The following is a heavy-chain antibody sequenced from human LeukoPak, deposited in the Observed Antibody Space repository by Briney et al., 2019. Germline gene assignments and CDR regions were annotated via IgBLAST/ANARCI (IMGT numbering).Heavy chain of an antibody. CDR2: ISYDGSNK. D-gene: IGHD4-23*01. V-gene: IGHV3-30*18. CDR3: AKGLGTVISGASVACDY. CDR1: TFAFSSYA. J-gene: IGHJ4*02. Sequence: GGSLRLSCAASTFAFSSYAMTWVRQAPGKGLEWVAVISYDGSNKYYADSVKGRFTISRDNSKNTLYLQMNSLRAEDTAVYYCAKGLGTVISGASVACDYWGQGTLVTVSS.